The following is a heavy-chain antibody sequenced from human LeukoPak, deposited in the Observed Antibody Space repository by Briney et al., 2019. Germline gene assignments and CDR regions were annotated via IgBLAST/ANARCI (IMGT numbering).Heavy chain of an antibody. CDR2: INAGNGNT. CDR1: GYTFTSYA. J-gene: IGHJ4*02. D-gene: IGHD7-27*01. Sequence: GASVKVSCKASGYTFTSYAMHWVRQAPGQRLEWMGWINAGNGNTKYSQKFQGRVTITRDTSASTAYMELSSLRSEDTAVYCCARDREGTNWGPFDYWGQGTLVTVSS. V-gene: IGHV1-3*01. CDR3: ARDREGTNWGPFDY.